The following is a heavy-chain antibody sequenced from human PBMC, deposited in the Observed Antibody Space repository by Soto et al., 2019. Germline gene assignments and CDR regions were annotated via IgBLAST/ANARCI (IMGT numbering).Heavy chain of an antibody. CDR1: GFPFSHYW. V-gene: IGHV3-74*01. Sequence: GGSLRLSCAASGFPFSHYWMHWVRQTPGKGLVWVSRINPAGTITNYADSVEGRFTISRDNADSALFLQMNSLSAEDTAIYYCTSDTFGLRGTWGQGTLVTVSS. D-gene: IGHD3-16*01. CDR3: TSDTFGLRGT. J-gene: IGHJ5*02. CDR2: INPAGTIT.